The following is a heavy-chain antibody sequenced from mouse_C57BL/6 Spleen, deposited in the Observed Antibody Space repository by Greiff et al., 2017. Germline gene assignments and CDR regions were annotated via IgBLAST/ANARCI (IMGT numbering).Heavy chain of an antibody. CDR1: GYTFTDYE. CDR2: IDPETGGT. V-gene: IGHV1-15*01. Sequence: VQLQQSGAELVRPGASVTLSCKASGYTFTDYEMHWVKQTPVHGLEWIGAIDPETGGTAYNQKFKGKAILTADKSSSTAYMELRSLTSEDSAVYYCTKELGRWFAYGGQGTLVTVSA. J-gene: IGHJ3*01. D-gene: IGHD4-1*01. CDR3: TKELGRWFAY.